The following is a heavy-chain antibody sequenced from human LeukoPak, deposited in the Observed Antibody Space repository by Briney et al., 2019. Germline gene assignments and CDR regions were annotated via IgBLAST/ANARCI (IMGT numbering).Heavy chain of an antibody. J-gene: IGHJ3*02. Sequence: PSETLSLTCTVSGGSISSYYWSWIRQPPGKGLEWIGYIYYSGSTNYNPSLKSRVTISVDTSKNQFSLKLSSVTAADTAVYYCARGYGGNLDAFDIWGQGTMVTVSS. CDR3: ARGYGGNLDAFDI. CDR1: GGSISSYY. V-gene: IGHV4-59*01. D-gene: IGHD4-23*01. CDR2: IYYSGST.